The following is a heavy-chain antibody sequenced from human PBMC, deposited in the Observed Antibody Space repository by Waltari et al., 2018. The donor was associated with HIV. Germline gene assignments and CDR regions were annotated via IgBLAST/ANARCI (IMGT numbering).Heavy chain of an antibody. CDR2: INQDGSQT. Sequence: EVQLVESGGGLVQPGGSLRLSCAASGFPFRSYWVSWVRQAPGKGLEWVANINQDGSQTYYVDSVKGRFTISRDNAKNSLYLQMNSLRAEDSAVYYCARDQFGWFDSGPPSWGQGTLVTVSS. V-gene: IGHV3-7*01. J-gene: IGHJ4*02. CDR1: GFPFRSYW. CDR3: ARDQFGWFDSGPPS. D-gene: IGHD3-10*01.